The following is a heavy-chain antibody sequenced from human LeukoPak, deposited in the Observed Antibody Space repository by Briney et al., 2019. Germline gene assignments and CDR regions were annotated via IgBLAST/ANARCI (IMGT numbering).Heavy chain of an antibody. CDR3: ARDLDSGSYSPAFDY. Sequence: ASVKVSCKASGYTFTSYAITWVRQAPGQGLEWMGWINPNSGGTNYAQKFQGRVTMTRDTSISTAYMELSRLRSDDTAVYYCARDLDSGSYSPAFDYWGQGTLVTVSS. CDR2: INPNSGGT. D-gene: IGHD1-26*01. V-gene: IGHV1-2*02. J-gene: IGHJ4*02. CDR1: GYTFTSYA.